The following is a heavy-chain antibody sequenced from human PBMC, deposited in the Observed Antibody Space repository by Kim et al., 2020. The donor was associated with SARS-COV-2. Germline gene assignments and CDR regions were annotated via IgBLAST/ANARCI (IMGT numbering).Heavy chain of an antibody. CDR2: INPNSGGT. Sequence: ASVKVSCKASGYTFTGYYMHWVRQAPGQGLEWMGWINPNSGGTNYAQKFQGRVTMTRDTSISTSYMELSRLRSDDTAVYYCARDFFFAGQTPEAARWGQGTLVTVSS. J-gene: IGHJ4*02. CDR1: GYTFTGYY. D-gene: IGHD6-6*01. CDR3: ARDFFFAGQTPEAAR. V-gene: IGHV1-2*02.